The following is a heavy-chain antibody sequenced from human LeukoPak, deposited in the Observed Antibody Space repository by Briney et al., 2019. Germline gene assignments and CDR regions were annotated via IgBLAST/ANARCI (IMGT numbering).Heavy chain of an antibody. Sequence: SETLSLTCTVSGFSISSGYYWGWIRQPPGMGLEWIGSIYHSGSTYYNPSLKSRVTISVDTSKNQFSLKLSSVAAADTAVYYCARGGLLWFGELFARNGMDVWGQGTTVTVSS. D-gene: IGHD3-10*01. V-gene: IGHV4-38-2*02. J-gene: IGHJ6*02. CDR1: GFSISSGYY. CDR2: IYHSGST. CDR3: ARGGLLWFGELFARNGMDV.